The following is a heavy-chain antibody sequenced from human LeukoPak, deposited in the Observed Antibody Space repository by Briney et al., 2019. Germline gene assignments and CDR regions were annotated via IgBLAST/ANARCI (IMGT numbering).Heavy chain of an antibody. CDR1: GGXLSGHY. Sequence: SETLSLTCGVYGGXLSGHYWGWIRLPPGKGLEWIGGVPNRGNVNYNPSLRSRVNMSVDTAKSQLYVKLRSMTAADTSVFFCARAGGSSSGWGHYYYSLDVWGQGTTVTVSS. J-gene: IGHJ6*02. CDR2: VPNRGNV. CDR3: ARAGGSSSGWGHYYYSLDV. D-gene: IGHD6-19*01. V-gene: IGHV4-34*01.